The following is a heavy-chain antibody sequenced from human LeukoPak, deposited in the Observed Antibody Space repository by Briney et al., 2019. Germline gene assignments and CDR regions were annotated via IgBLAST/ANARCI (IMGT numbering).Heavy chain of an antibody. J-gene: IGHJ5*02. V-gene: IGHV4-59*01. CDR3: ARRYRYSYGYSWFDP. CDR2: IYYSGST. Sequence: TTSETLSLTCTVSGGSISSYYWSWIRQPPGKGLEWIGYIYYSGSTNYNPSLKSRVTISVDTSKNQFSLKLSSVTAADTAVYYCARRYRYSYGYSWFDPWGQGTLVTVSS. CDR1: GGSISSYY. D-gene: IGHD5-18*01.